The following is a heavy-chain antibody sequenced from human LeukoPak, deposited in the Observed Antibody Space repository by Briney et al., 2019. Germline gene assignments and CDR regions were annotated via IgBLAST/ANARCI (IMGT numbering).Heavy chain of an antibody. CDR2: INPSGGST. D-gene: IGHD3-10*01. V-gene: IGHV1-46*01. Sequence: ASVKVSCKASGYIFTSYYMHWVRQAPGQGLEWMGIINPSGGSTSYAQKFQGRVTMTRDTSTSTVYMELSSLRSEDTAVYYCARDHSYYGSGPYYYYMDVWGKGTTVTISS. CDR3: ARDHSYYGSGPYYYYMDV. J-gene: IGHJ6*03. CDR1: GYIFTSYY.